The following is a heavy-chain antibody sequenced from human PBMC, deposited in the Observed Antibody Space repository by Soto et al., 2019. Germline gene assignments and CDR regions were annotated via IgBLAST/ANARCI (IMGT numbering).Heavy chain of an antibody. CDR2: MNSGGRT. V-gene: IGHV3-23*01. D-gene: IGHD6-6*01. CDR1: GSTFSNYS. Sequence: GGSLRLSCAASGSTFSNYSMSWVRQAPGKGLEWVSGMNSGGRTYYADSVKGRFTISRDTSKNTLYLQMNSLRADDTAVFYCAKALQYSSSRDYFYYGMDVWGQGTTVTAP. CDR3: AKALQYSSSRDYFYYGMDV. J-gene: IGHJ6*02.